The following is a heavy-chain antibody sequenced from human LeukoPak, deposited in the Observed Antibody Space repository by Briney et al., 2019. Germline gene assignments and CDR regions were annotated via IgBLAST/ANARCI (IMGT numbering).Heavy chain of an antibody. CDR2: ITSTSSYI. D-gene: IGHD3-10*01. Sequence: YPGGSLRLSCAASGFTFSSYSMNWVRQAPGKGLEWVSSITSTSSYIYYAVSVKGRFTISRDNAKNSLYLQMNSLRAEDTAVYYCARVDYGSGSYGYYYYYYMDVWGKGTTVTISS. CDR3: ARVDYGSGSYGYYYYYYMDV. J-gene: IGHJ6*03. CDR1: GFTFSSYS. V-gene: IGHV3-21*01.